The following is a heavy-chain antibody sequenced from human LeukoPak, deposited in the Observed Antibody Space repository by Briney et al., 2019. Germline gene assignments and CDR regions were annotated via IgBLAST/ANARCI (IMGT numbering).Heavy chain of an antibody. D-gene: IGHD2-21*02. J-gene: IGHJ4*02. CDR3: ARGFYGSAFCGGDCFFYY. CDR2: INPNSGGT. Sequence: GASVKVSCKASGYTFTGYYMHWVRQAPRQGLEWMGWINPNSGGTNYAQNFQARVTMTRDSSINTAYMEVSRLRSDDTAVYYCARGFYGSAFCGGDCFFYYWGQGTLVTVSS. CDR1: GYTFTGYY. V-gene: IGHV1-2*02.